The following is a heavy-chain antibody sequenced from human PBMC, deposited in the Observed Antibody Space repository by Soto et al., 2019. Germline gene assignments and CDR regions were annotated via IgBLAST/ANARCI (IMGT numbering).Heavy chain of an antibody. J-gene: IGHJ4*02. D-gene: IGHD3-16*01. Sequence: QVPLVQSGPEVKKPGASVTVSCKTSGYTPTNYDIGWVRQAPGQGLEWMGWISAYNGNRNSAQKLQGRLTMTTDTTTKTAYMELRSLRSDDTAVYFCARALYRMGTCYAFNNWGQGTRVTVSS. CDR1: GYTPTNYD. V-gene: IGHV1-18*01. CDR2: ISAYNGNR. CDR3: ARALYRMGTCYAFNN.